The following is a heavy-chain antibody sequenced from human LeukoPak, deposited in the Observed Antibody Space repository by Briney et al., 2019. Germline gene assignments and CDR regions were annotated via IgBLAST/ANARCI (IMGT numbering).Heavy chain of an antibody. Sequence: PGGSLRLSCTASGFTFGDYAMSWFRQAPGKGLEWVGFIRSKAYGGTTEYAASVRGRFTISRDDSKSIAYLQMNSLRAEDTAVYYCAKPAWGSSGWSRDEYYYGMDVWGQGTTVTVSS. J-gene: IGHJ6*02. CDR3: AKPAWGSSGWSRDEYYYGMDV. CDR1: GFTFGDYA. V-gene: IGHV3-49*03. CDR2: IRSKAYGGTT. D-gene: IGHD6-19*01.